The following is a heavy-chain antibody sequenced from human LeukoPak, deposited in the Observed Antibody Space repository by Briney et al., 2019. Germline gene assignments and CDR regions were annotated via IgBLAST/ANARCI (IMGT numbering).Heavy chain of an antibody. Sequence: SETLSLTCAVYGGSFSGYYWSWIRQPPGKGLEWIGSIYHSGSTYYNPSLKSRVTISVDTSKNQFSLKLSSVTAADTAVYYCARLIAAAGPYYMDVWGKGTTVTVSS. V-gene: IGHV4-34*01. CDR2: IYHSGST. J-gene: IGHJ6*03. CDR1: GGSFSGYY. D-gene: IGHD6-13*01. CDR3: ARLIAAAGPYYMDV.